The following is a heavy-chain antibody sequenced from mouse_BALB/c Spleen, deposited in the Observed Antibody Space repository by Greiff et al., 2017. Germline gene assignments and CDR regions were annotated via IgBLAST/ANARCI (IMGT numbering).Heavy chain of an antibody. CDR1: GFTFTDYY. CDR2: IRNKANGYTT. D-gene: IGHD4-1*01. J-gene: IGHJ2*01. Sequence: EVQLVESGGGLVQPGGSLRLSCATSGFTFTDYYMSWVRQPPGKALEWLGFIRNKANGYTTEYSASVKGRFTISRDNSQSILYLQMNTLRAEDSATYYCARDTGYFDYWGQGTTLTVSS. CDR3: ARDTGYFDY. V-gene: IGHV7-3*02.